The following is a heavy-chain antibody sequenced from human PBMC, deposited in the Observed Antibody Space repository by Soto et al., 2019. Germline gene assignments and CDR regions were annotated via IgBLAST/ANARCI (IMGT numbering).Heavy chain of an antibody. D-gene: IGHD2-15*01. CDR1: GFTFSNYW. CDR3: ARGDCVGGTCYSLAGSFYYYMDV. Sequence: EVQLVESGGGLVQPGGSLRLSCVASGFTFSNYWMYWVRQAPGEGLVWVSRISSDGSVSSYADSVKGRLTISRDNVKNTLYLQMDSLRAEDTAVYYCARGDCVGGTCYSLAGSFYYYMDVWGKGTTVTVFS. J-gene: IGHJ6*03. CDR2: ISSDGSVS. V-gene: IGHV3-74*01.